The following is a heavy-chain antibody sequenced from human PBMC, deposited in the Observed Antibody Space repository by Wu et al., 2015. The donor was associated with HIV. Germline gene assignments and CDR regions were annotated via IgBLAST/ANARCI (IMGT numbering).Heavy chain of an antibody. CDR3: VRDQQWPTEYYHYYGMDV. D-gene: IGHD6-19*01. V-gene: IGHV1-69*12. CDR1: GGNFRSYA. J-gene: IGHJ6*02. CDR2: IVPIFGSP. Sequence: QVQLVQSGAEVKKPGSSVRVSCKASGGNFRSYAMTWVRQAPGQGLEWMGGIVPIFGSPKYAQRFQGRVTIIADESTSTAYMDLSSLTSDDTAVYYCVRDQQWPTEYYHYYGMDVWGQGTTVTVSS.